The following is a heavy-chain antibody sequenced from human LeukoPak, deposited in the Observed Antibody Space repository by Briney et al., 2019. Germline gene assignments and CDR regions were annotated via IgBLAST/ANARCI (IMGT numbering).Heavy chain of an antibody. CDR2: ISTSGDRT. CDR3: AKDLGGDGY. CDR1: GFTFSSYA. J-gene: IGHJ4*02. D-gene: IGHD2-21*01. Sequence: PGGSLRLSCAASGFTFSSYAMSWVRQAPGKGLEWVSAISTSGDRTYYADSVKGRFTISRDNSKNTLYLQMNSLRAEDMAVYYCAKDLGGDGYWGQGTLVTVSS. V-gene: IGHV3-23*01.